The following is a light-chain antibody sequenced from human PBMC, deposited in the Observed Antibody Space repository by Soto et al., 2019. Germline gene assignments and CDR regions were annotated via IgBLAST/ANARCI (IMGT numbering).Light chain of an antibody. CDR3: SAWYDRLHGPV. J-gene: IGLJ1*01. Sequence: SLLSQPPAASVTPLQMVTISCSESSSNIGGNTVIWYQLIPGTDPNPPMHTHVKRPAEVPERFSGSKFGSSASLAISGLWSEDEAANYCSAWYDRLHGPVSGTGNKVTV. V-gene: IGLV1-44*01. CDR1: SSNIGGNT. CDR2: THV.